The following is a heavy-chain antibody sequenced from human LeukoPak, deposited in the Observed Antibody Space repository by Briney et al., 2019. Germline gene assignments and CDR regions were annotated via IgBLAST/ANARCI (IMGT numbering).Heavy chain of an antibody. CDR3: ARNMTQVSRLDVFDI. CDR1: GGSMSRSGQY. D-gene: IGHD2-21*02. CDR2: IYYSGST. J-gene: IGHJ3*02. Sequence: PSETLSLTCTVSGGSMSRSGQYWGWIRQSPVKGLEWIGSIYYSGSTYYNPSLKSRVTISVDTSKNQFSLELRSVTAADTAIYYCARNMTQVSRLDVFDIWGPGTMVTVS. V-gene: IGHV4-39*01.